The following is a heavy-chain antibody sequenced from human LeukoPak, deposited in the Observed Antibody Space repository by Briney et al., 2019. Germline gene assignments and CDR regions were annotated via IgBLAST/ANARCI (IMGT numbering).Heavy chain of an antibody. CDR2: MKTKTDGGTT. CDR3: TTGLKRIAAAGTSDY. Sequence: GGSLRLSCAASGFXFSNAWISWVRQAPGKGREWVGCMKTKTDGGTTDYAPPVKGRFTISRDDSKNTLYLQMNRLKTEDTAVYYCTTGLKRIAAAGTSDYWGQGTLVTVSS. V-gene: IGHV3-15*01. CDR1: GFXFSNAW. D-gene: IGHD6-13*01. J-gene: IGHJ4*02.